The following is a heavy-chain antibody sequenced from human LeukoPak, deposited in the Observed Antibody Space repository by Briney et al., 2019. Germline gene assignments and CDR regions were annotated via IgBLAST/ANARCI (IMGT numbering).Heavy chain of an antibody. D-gene: IGHD3-10*01. CDR3: ARDLGVRVNDY. CDR2: ISSSSSYI. CDR1: GFTFSTYS. V-gene: IGHV3-21*01. Sequence: GGSLRLSCAASGFTFSTYSMNWVRQAPGKGLEWVSSISSSSSYIYYADSVKGRFTISKDNAKNSLYLQMNSLRAGDTAVYYCARDLGVRVNDYWGQGTLVTVSS. J-gene: IGHJ4*02.